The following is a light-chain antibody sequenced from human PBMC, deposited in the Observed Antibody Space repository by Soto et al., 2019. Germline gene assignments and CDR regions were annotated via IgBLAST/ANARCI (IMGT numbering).Light chain of an antibody. CDR3: HQYGSKPYT. J-gene: IGKJ2*01. CDR2: GIS. Sequence: EIVLTQSPGTISVSPGERVTLSCRASQAITASYLAWYHQSPGQAPRLLIYGISIRAPGIPDRFSVSGSGSDFTLTIDSLESEDFGVFFCHQYGSKPYTFGQGTSLQI. V-gene: IGKV3-20*01. CDR1: QAITASY.